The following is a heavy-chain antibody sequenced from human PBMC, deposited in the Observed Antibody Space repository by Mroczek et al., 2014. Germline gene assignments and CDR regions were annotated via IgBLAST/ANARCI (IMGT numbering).Heavy chain of an antibody. V-gene: IGHV3-23*01. D-gene: IGHD3-3*01. CDR2: ISGSGGST. Sequence: EVQLLETGGGLVQPGGSLRLSCAASGFTFSSYAMSWVRQAPGKGLEWVSAISGSGGSTYYADSVKGRFTISRDNSKNTLYLQMNSLRAEDTAVYYCAKPRTHVLRFLEWPRAPYYYYYYMDVWGKGTTVTRLL. CDR3: AKPRTHVLRFLEWPRAPYYYYYYMDV. CDR1: GFTFSSYA. J-gene: IGHJ6*03.